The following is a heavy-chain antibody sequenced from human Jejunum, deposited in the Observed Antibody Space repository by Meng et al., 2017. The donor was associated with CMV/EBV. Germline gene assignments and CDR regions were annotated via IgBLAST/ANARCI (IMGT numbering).Heavy chain of an antibody. CDR2: FRGVGGST. Sequence: AAGFSFNDYGMSWVRQAPGRGLEWVSGFRGVGGSTFYADSVEGRFSLSRDNSAVYLQMNSLRADDTAVYYCAKDGSRSSSWQWFDSWGQGTLVTVSS. CDR1: GFSFNDYG. J-gene: IGHJ5*01. V-gene: IGHV3-23*01. CDR3: AKDGSRSSSWQWFDS. D-gene: IGHD6-13*01.